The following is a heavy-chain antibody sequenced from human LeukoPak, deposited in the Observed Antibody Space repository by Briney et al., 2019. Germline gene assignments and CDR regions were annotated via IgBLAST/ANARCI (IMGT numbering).Heavy chain of an antibody. Sequence: ASVKVSCKVSGDTLTELSMHWVRQAPGKGLEWRGGFDPEDGETIYAQKFQGRVTMTEDTSTDTAYMELSSLGSEATAFYYCSTEPPIRYFDWLWTWGQGTLVTVSS. V-gene: IGHV1-24*01. CDR3: STEPPIRYFDWLWT. CDR1: GDTLTELS. D-gene: IGHD3-9*01. CDR2: FDPEDGET. J-gene: IGHJ5*02.